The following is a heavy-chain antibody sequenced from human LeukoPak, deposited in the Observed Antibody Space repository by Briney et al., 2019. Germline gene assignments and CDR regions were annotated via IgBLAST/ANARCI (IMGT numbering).Heavy chain of an antibody. Sequence: SETLSLTCTVSGGSISSYYWSWIRQPPGKGLEWIGYIYYSGSTNYNPSLKSRVTISVDTSKNQFSLKLSSVTAADTAVYYCARGFGIFGVVNGGDNWFDPWGQGTLVTVSS. J-gene: IGHJ5*02. D-gene: IGHD3-3*01. CDR1: GGSISSYY. V-gene: IGHV4-59*12. CDR3: ARGFGIFGVVNGGDNWFDP. CDR2: IYYSGST.